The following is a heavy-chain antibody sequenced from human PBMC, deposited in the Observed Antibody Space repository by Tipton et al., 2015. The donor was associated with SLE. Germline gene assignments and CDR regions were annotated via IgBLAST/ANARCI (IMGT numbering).Heavy chain of an antibody. J-gene: IGHJ4*02. CDR3: ASQNGEGYCSGGSCPGD. CDR2: IYHSGST. D-gene: IGHD2-15*01. Sequence: TLSLTCAVSGGSISSGGYSWSWIRPPPGKGLEWIGYIYHSGSTYYNPSLKSRVTISVGTSKNQFSLKLSSVTAADTAVYYCASQNGEGYCSGGSCPGDWGQGTLVTVSS. V-gene: IGHV4-30-2*01. CDR1: GGSISSGGYS.